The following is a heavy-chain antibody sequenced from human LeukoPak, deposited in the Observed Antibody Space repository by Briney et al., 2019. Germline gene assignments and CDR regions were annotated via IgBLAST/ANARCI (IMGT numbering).Heavy chain of an antibody. CDR1: GFTFTTYW. Sequence: GESLRLSCAASGFTFTTYWMSWVRQAPGKGLEWVANIKQDGNEKYYVDSVKGRFTISRDNSKNTLYLQMNSLRREDTAVYFCAKPSGSGVDYWGQGTRVTVSS. J-gene: IGHJ4*02. V-gene: IGHV3-7*01. CDR2: IKQDGNEK. CDR3: AKPSGSGVDY. D-gene: IGHD1-26*01.